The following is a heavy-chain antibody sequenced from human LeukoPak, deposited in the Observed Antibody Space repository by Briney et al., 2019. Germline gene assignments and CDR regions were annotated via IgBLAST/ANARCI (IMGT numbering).Heavy chain of an antibody. V-gene: IGHV1-69*05. J-gene: IGHJ1*01. CDR3: ARDHKPVAPYYYDSSDSPAYFQH. CDR2: IIPIFGTA. CDR1: GGTFSSYA. Sequence: GASVKVSCKASGGTFSSYAISWVRQAPGQGLEWMGGIIPIFGTANYAQKFQGRVTITTDESTSTAYMELSSLRSEDTAVYHCARDHKPVAPYYYDSSDSPAYFQHWGQGTLATVSS. D-gene: IGHD3-22*01.